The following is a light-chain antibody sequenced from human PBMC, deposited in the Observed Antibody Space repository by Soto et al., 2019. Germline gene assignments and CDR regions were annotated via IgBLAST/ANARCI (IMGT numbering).Light chain of an antibody. CDR1: SSNIENNA. CDR2: YDD. J-gene: IGLJ2*01. V-gene: IGLV1-36*01. Sequence: QSVLTQPPSVSDAPRQRVTISCSGSSSNIENNAVNWYQQLPGKAPKFLIYYDDLLPSGVSDRFSGSKSGTSASLAISGLQSEDEADYYCASWDDSLNGVVFGGGTKLTVL. CDR3: ASWDDSLNGVV.